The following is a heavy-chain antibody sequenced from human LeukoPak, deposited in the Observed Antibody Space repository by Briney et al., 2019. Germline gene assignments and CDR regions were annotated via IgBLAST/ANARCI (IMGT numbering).Heavy chain of an antibody. V-gene: IGHV3-53*01. D-gene: IGHD3-22*01. J-gene: IGHJ3*02. Sequence: SGGSLRLSCAASGFIVSGNYMSWVRQAPGKGLEWVSVIRAGGSTSYADSVKGRFTISRDNSKNTLYLQMNSLRDEDTAVYYCAREGSYDTSGYNDALDIWGQGTMVTVSA. CDR1: GFIVSGNY. CDR2: IRAGGST. CDR3: AREGSYDTSGYNDALDI.